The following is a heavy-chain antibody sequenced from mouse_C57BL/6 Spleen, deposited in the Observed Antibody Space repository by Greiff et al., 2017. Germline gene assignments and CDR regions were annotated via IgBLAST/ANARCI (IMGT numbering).Heavy chain of an antibody. CDR2: IYPGNSDT. CDR3: TRGLTYYGSSYWYFDV. Sequence: EVQLQESGTVLARPGASVKMSCKTSGYTFTSYWMHWVKQRPGQGLEWIGAIYPGNSDTSYNQKFKGKAKLTAVTSASTAYMELSSLTNEDSAVYYCTRGLTYYGSSYWYFDVWGTGTTVTVSS. D-gene: IGHD1-1*01. J-gene: IGHJ1*03. V-gene: IGHV1-5*01. CDR1: GYTFTSYW.